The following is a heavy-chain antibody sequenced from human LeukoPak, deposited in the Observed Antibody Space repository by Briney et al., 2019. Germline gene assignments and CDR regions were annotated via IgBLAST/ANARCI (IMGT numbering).Heavy chain of an antibody. D-gene: IGHD3-22*01. CDR3: ARGLTYYYDSSGPADAFDI. V-gene: IGHV3-48*03. CDR1: GFTFSSYE. J-gene: IGHJ3*02. CDR2: ISSSGSTI. Sequence: PGGSLRLSCAASGFTFSSYEMNWVRQAPGKGLEWVSYISSSGSTIYYADPVKGRFTISRDNAKNSLYLQMNSLRAEDTAVYYCARGLTYYYDSSGPADAFDIWGQGTMVTVSS.